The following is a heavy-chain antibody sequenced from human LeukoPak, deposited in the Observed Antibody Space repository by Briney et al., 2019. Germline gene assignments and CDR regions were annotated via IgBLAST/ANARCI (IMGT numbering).Heavy chain of an antibody. Sequence: ASVKVSCKASGYTFTGYYMHWVRQAPGQGLEWMGWINPNSGGTNYAQKFQGRVTMTRDTSISTAYMELSRLRSDDTAVYYCARASSSSWYYFDYWGQGNLVTVSS. CDR3: ARASSSSWYYFDY. D-gene: IGHD6-13*01. CDR2: INPNSGGT. J-gene: IGHJ4*02. CDR1: GYTFTGYY. V-gene: IGHV1-2*02.